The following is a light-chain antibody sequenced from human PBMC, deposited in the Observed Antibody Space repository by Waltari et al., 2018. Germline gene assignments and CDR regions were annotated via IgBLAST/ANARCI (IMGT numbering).Light chain of an antibody. CDR3: QTGGHGTWV. Sequence: QLVLTQSPSASASLGASVTLTCTPSSGHSSNVVACHQQQPEKGPRYLMKVNSDGSHSKGDDIPDRFSGSSSGAERYLTISSLQSEDEADYYCQTGGHGTWVFGGGTKLAVL. CDR2: VNSDGSH. CDR1: SGHSSNV. J-gene: IGLJ3*02. V-gene: IGLV4-69*01.